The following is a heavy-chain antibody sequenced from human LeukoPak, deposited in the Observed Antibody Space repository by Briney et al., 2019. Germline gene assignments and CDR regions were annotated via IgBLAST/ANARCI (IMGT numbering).Heavy chain of an antibody. CDR1: GFNFKNAW. CDR2: IERTTDAGPT. Sequence: GGSLRLSCVGSGFNFKNAWMSWVRQAPGKGLEWVGRIERTTDAGPTDYAPPVRGRFTISRDDSKSTLFLQMNSLKTEDTGIYYCTTLFKVDPWGQGTLVTVSS. V-gene: IGHV3-15*04. D-gene: IGHD3-10*02. J-gene: IGHJ5*02. CDR3: TTLFKVDP.